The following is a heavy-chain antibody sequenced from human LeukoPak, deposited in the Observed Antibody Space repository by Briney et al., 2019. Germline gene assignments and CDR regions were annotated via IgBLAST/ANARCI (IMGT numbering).Heavy chain of an antibody. CDR3: ARSSITMVRENDY. V-gene: IGHV3-21*01. Sequence: GGSLRLSCAASGFTFSSYSMNWVRQAPGKGLEWVSSISSSSSYIYYADSVKGRSTISRDNAKNSLYLQMNSLRAEDTAVYYCARSSITMVRENDYWGQGTLVTVSS. J-gene: IGHJ4*02. D-gene: IGHD3-10*01. CDR1: GFTFSSYS. CDR2: ISSSSSYI.